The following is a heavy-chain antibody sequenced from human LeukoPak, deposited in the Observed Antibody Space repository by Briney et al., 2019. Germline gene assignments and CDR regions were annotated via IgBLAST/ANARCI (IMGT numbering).Heavy chain of an antibody. CDR1: GYSISSSNW. CDR2: IYYSGST. V-gene: IGHV4-28*01. CDR3: AFYCSSTSCSNWFDP. D-gene: IGHD2-2*01. Sequence: SETLSLTCAVSGYSISSSNWWGWIRQPPGKGLEWIGYIYYSGSTYYNPSLKSRVTISVDTSKNQFSLKLSSVTAADTAVYYCAFYCSSTSCSNWFDPWGQGTLVTVSS. J-gene: IGHJ5*02.